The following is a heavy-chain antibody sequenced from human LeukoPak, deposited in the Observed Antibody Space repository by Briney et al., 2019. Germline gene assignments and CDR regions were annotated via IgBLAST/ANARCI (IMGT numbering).Heavy chain of an antibody. D-gene: IGHD4-17*01. V-gene: IGHV3-30*19. CDR3: AREMGYGDYHDAFDI. CDR2: ISYDGSNK. J-gene: IGHJ3*02. Sequence: GGSLRLSCAASGFTFSSYGMHWVRQAPGKGLEWVAVISYDGSNKYYADSVKGRFTISRDNSKNTLYLQMNSLRAEDTAVYYCAREMGYGDYHDAFDIWGQGTMVTVSS. CDR1: GFTFSSYG.